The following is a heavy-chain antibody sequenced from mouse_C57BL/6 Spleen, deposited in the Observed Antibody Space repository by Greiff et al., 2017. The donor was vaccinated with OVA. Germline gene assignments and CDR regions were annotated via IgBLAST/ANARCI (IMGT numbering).Heavy chain of an antibody. CDR3: ARWDSSGTGYAMDY. Sequence: DVKLQESGPELVKPGASVKIPCKASGYTFTDYNMDWVKQSHGKSLEWIGDINPNNGGTIYNQKFKGKATLTVDKSSSTAYMELRSLTSEDTAVYYCARWDSSGTGYAMDYWGQGTSVTVSS. V-gene: IGHV1-18*01. CDR1: GYTFTDYN. D-gene: IGHD3-2*02. J-gene: IGHJ4*01. CDR2: INPNNGGT.